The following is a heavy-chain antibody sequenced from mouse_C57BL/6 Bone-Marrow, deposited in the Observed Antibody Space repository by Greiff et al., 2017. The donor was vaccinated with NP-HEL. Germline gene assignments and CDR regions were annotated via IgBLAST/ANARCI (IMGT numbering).Heavy chain of an antibody. CDR2: IHPNSGST. CDR3: ARKGGMVTTVDY. CDR1: GYTFTSYW. Sequence: QVQLQQPGAELVKPGASVKLSCKASGYTFTSYWMHWVKQRPGQGLEWIGMIHPNSGSTNYNEKFKSKATLTVDKSSSTAYMQLSSLTSEDSAVYYCARKGGMVTTVDYWGQGTTLTVSS. D-gene: IGHD2-2*01. V-gene: IGHV1-64*01. J-gene: IGHJ2*01.